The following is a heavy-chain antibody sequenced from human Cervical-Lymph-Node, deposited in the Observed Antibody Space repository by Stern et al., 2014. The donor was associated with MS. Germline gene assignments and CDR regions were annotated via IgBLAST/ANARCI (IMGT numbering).Heavy chain of an antibody. D-gene: IGHD6-13*01. CDR2: INPSGGST. CDR3: ARGRMRSSRKTGDYFDY. Sequence: VQLVESGAEVKKPGASVKVSCKASGYTFTSYYMHWVRPAPGQGLEGMGIINPSGGSTSYAQKFQGRVTMTRDTSTSTVYMELSSLRSEDTAVYYCARGRMRSSRKTGDYFDYWGQGTLVTVSS. CDR1: GYTFTSYY. J-gene: IGHJ4*02. V-gene: IGHV1-46*01.